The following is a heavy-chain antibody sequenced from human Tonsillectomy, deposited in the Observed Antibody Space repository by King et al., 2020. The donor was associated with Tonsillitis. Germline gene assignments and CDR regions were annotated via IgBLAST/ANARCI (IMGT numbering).Heavy chain of an antibody. V-gene: IGHV2-5*02. CDR2: ICWDYDK. D-gene: IGHD4-11*01. CDR3: AHGTTADAFGF. Sequence: ITLKESGPTLVKPTETLTLTCTFSGFALNTSGVGVGWIRQPPGKALEWLALICWDYDKRYSPSLRSRLTITKDTSKNQVVLTMTNMDPVDTATYYCAHGTTADAFGFWGQGTMVTVSS. CDR1: GFALNTSGVG. J-gene: IGHJ3*01.